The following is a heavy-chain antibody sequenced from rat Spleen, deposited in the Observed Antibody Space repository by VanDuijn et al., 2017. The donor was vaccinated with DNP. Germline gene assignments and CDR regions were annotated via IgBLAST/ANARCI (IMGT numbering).Heavy chain of an antibody. J-gene: IGHJ2*01. CDR1: GYSITSNY. V-gene: IGHV3-1*01. Sequence: EVQLQESGPGLVKPSQSLSLTCSVTGYSITSNYWGWIRKFPGNKMEWIGHISNSGTITYNPSLKSRISITRDTSRNHFFLQLNSVTTEDTATYYCARIGAVTGTFDYWGQGVMVTVSS. D-gene: IGHD5-1*01. CDR2: ISNSGTI. CDR3: ARIGAVTGTFDY.